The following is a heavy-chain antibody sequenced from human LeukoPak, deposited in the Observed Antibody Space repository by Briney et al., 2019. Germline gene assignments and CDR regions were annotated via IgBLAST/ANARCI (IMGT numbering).Heavy chain of an antibody. J-gene: IGHJ6*02. D-gene: IGHD5-12*01. Sequence: GGSLRLSCAASGFALSSHWMTWVRQAPGKGLEWISHITWSGSAIFYADSVKGRFTISRDSAKNSLYLQMSSLRDVDTAIYYCARDAGNSGYGMDVWGRGTTVTVSS. V-gene: IGHV3-48*02. CDR3: ARDAGNSGYGMDV. CDR1: GFALSSHW. CDR2: ITWSGSAI.